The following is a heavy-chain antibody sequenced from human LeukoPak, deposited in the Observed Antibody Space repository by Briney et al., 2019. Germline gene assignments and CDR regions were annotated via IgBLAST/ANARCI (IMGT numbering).Heavy chain of an antibody. V-gene: IGHV1-2*02. CDR3: ARFTRFVSSGWSHDAFDI. J-gene: IGHJ3*02. D-gene: IGHD6-19*01. CDR1: GYTFTGHY. CDR2: IYPNSGGT. Sequence: GASVKVSCKASGYTFTGHYMHWVRQAPGQGLEWMGWIYPNSGGTNYAQKFQGRVTMTRDTSISTAYMELSRLRSDDTAVYYCARFTRFVSSGWSHDAFDIWGQGTMVTVSS.